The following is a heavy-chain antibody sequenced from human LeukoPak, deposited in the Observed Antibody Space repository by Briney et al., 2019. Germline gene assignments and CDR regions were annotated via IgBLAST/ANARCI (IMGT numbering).Heavy chain of an antibody. J-gene: IGHJ4*02. Sequence: GGSLRLSCAASGFTFSSYSMNWVRQAPGKGLEWVSSISSSSSYIYYADSVKGRFTISRDNAKNSLYLQMNSLRAEDTAVYYCARVSSGYATDYWGQGTLVTVPS. CDR3: ARVSSGYATDY. D-gene: IGHD6-19*01. CDR2: ISSSSSYI. CDR1: GFTFSSYS. V-gene: IGHV3-21*01.